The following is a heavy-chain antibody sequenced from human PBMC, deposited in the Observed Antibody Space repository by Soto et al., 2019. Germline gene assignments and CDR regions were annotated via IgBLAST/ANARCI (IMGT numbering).Heavy chain of an antibody. J-gene: IGHJ4*02. V-gene: IGHV3-7*01. CDR2: IKQDGSEK. CDR3: ARRPLGKDCSGGSCYSSPFDY. D-gene: IGHD2-15*01. CDR1: GFTFSSYW. Sequence: GGSLRLSCAASGFTFSSYWMSWVRQAPGKGLEWVANIKQDGSEKYDVDSVKGRFTISRDNAKNSLHLQMNSLRAEDTAVYYCARRPLGKDCSGGSCYSSPFDYWGKGTLVTVSS.